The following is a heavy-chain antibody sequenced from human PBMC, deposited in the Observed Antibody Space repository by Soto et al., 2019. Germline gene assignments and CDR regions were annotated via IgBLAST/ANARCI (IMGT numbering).Heavy chain of an antibody. CDR1: GFTFSSHG. J-gene: IGHJ4*02. D-gene: IGHD6-13*01. CDR2: IWNDGSTK. Sequence: QVQLVESGGGVVQPGTSLRLSCAASGFTFSSHGMHWVRQAPGKGLEWVAVIWNDGSTKYYGDAVTGRLTISRDNSRNTLYLQMNSLRAEDTGLYYCARDRQAGNTGFDYWGQGTLVTVSS. CDR3: ARDRQAGNTGFDY. V-gene: IGHV3-33*01.